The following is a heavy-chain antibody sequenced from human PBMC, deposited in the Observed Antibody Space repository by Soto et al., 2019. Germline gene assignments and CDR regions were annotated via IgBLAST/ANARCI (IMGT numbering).Heavy chain of an antibody. D-gene: IGHD6-13*01. Sequence: GGSLRLSCSASLFTFDDYAMHCCRQAPGKGLEWVSGISWNSGSIGYADSVKGRFTISRDNAKNSLYLQMNSLRAEDTALYYCAKDIISSWYQGGPNWFDPWGQGTLVTVS. J-gene: IGHJ5*02. CDR2: ISWNSGSI. V-gene: IGHV3-9*01. CDR1: LFTFDDYA. CDR3: AKDIISSWYQGGPNWFDP.